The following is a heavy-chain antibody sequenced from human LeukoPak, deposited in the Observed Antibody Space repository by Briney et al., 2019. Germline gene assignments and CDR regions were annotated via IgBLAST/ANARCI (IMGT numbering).Heavy chain of an antibody. CDR2: IIPIFGTA. CDR1: GGTFSRYR. V-gene: IGHV1-69*06. J-gene: IGHJ4*02. D-gene: IGHD6-13*01. CDR3: AWEGYSSSWYPIFYY. Sequence: SVKVSCKASGGTFSRYRISWVRQAPGQGLEWMGGIIPIFGTANYAQKFQGRVTITADIFTSTAYMVLSSLRSEDTAVYYCAWEGYSSSWYPIFYYWGQGTLVTVSS.